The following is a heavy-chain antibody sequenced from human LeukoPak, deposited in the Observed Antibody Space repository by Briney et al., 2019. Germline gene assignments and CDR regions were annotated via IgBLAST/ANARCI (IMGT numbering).Heavy chain of an antibody. D-gene: IGHD1/OR15-1a*01. J-gene: IGHJ6*02. CDR1: GFTFSSYS. Sequence: GGSLRLSCAASGFTFSSYSMNWVRQAPGKGLEWVSSISSTSTYIYYADSVKGRFTISRDNAKNSLYLQMNSLRAEDTAVYYCATNEHDSHYYYGMDVWGQGTTVTVSS. V-gene: IGHV3-21*04. CDR3: ATNEHDSHYYYGMDV. CDR2: ISSTSTYI.